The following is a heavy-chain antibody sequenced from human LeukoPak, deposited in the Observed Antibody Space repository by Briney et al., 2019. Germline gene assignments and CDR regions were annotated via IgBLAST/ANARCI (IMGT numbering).Heavy chain of an antibody. CDR1: GGSISSYY. D-gene: IGHD3-22*01. Sequence: SETLSLTCTVSGGSISSYYWSWIRQPPGKGLEWIGYIYTSGSTNYNPSLKSRVTISVDTSKNRFSLKLSSVTAADTAVYYCARRGEAYYDSSGYYFDIWGQGTMVTVSS. V-gene: IGHV4-4*09. J-gene: IGHJ3*02. CDR3: ARRGEAYYDSSGYYFDI. CDR2: IYTSGST.